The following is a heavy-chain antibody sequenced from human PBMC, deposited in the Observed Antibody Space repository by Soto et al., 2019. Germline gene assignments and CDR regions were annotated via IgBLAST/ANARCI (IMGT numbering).Heavy chain of an antibody. CDR1: GFTFSSYA. CDR2: ISYDGSNK. CDR3: ARSALSSGSYYWFDP. J-gene: IGHJ5*02. V-gene: IGHV3-30-3*01. D-gene: IGHD1-26*01. Sequence: QVQLVESGGGVVQPGRSLRLPCAASGFTFSSYAMHWVRQAPGKGLEWVAVISYDGSNKYYADSVKGRFTISRDNSKNTLYLQMNSLRAEDTAVYYCARSALSSGSYYWFDPWGQGTLVTVSS.